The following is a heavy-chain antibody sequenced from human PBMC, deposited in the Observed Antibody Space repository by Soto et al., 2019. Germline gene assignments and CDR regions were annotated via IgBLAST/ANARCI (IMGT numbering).Heavy chain of an antibody. CDR2: IIPILGTA. Sequence: QVQLVQSGAEVKKPGSSVKVSCKASGGTFSSYAISWVRQAPGQGLEWMGGIIPILGTANYAQKFQGRVTITADESTSTAYMELSSLRSEDTAVYYCAAGAYYYDSSGYSLLAYWGQGTLVTVSS. CDR1: GGTFSSYA. V-gene: IGHV1-69*01. CDR3: AAGAYYYDSSGYSLLAY. J-gene: IGHJ4*02. D-gene: IGHD3-22*01.